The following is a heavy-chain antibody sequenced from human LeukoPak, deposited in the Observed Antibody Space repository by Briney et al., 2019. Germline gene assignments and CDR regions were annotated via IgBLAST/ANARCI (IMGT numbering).Heavy chain of an antibody. CDR2: ISYDGSDK. V-gene: IGHV3-30-3*01. D-gene: IGHD4-11*01. CDR1: GFTFSRYV. CDR3: AKGGLQALDY. Sequence: GGSLRLSCVASGFTFSRYVMHWVRQAPGKGLEWVAVISYDGSDKLYADSVKGRFTISRDNSKNTLYLQMNSLRAEDTAVYYCAKGGLQALDYWGQGTLVTVSS. J-gene: IGHJ4*02.